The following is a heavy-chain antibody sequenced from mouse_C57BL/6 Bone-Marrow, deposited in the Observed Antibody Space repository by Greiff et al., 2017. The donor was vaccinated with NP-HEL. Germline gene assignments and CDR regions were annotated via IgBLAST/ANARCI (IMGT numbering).Heavy chain of an antibody. J-gene: IGHJ4*01. CDR2: IYPGDGDT. V-gene: IGHV1-82*01. D-gene: IGHD1-1*02. CDR3: ARRDLWYAMDY. Sequence: QVQLQQSGPELVKPGASVKISCKASGYAFSSSWMNWVKQRPGKGLEWIGRIYPGDGDTNYNGKFKGKATLTADKSSSTAYMQLSSLTSEDSAVYFCARRDLWYAMDYWGQGTSVTVSS. CDR1: GYAFSSSW.